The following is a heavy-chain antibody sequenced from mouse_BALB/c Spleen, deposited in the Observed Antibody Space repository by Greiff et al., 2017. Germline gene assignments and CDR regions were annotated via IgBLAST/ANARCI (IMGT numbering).Heavy chain of an antibody. Sequence: EVKLVESGGGLVKPGGSLKLSCAASGFSFSSYAMSWVRQSPEKRLEWVAEISSGGSYTYYPDTVTGRFTISRDNAKNTLYLEMSSLRSEDTAMYYCARDPPLRDYYGRGAYWGQGTLVTVSA. D-gene: IGHD1-1*01. CDR3: ARDPPLRDYYGRGAY. CDR2: ISSGGSYT. J-gene: IGHJ3*01. V-gene: IGHV5-9-4*01. CDR1: GFSFSSYA.